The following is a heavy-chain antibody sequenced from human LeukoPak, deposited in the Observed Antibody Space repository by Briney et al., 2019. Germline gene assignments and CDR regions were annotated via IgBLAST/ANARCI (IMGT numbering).Heavy chain of an antibody. CDR3: ARDLKYGDSYYYYIDV. Sequence: GGSLRLSCAASGFTFSSYSMNWVRQAPGKGLEWVSYISSSGTTISYAQSVKGRFIISRDNAKDSLYLHMNSLRAEDTAMYYCARDLKYGDSYYYYIDVWGKGTTVTVSS. CDR1: GFTFSSYS. D-gene: IGHD4-17*01. V-gene: IGHV3-48*04. J-gene: IGHJ6*03. CDR2: ISSSGTTI.